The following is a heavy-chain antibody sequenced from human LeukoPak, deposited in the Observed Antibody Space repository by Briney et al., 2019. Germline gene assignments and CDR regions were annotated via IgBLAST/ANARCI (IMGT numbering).Heavy chain of an antibody. Sequence: ASVKVSCKASGYTFTGYYMHWVRQAPGQGLEWMGWINPDSGGTKFAQNFQGRVTLTRDTSISTAYMELSGLRSDDTAVYYCARGESGYDSYLDYWGQGTLVTVSS. CDR1: GYTFTGYY. CDR3: ARGESGYDSYLDY. J-gene: IGHJ4*02. V-gene: IGHV1-2*02. CDR2: INPDSGGT. D-gene: IGHD5-12*01.